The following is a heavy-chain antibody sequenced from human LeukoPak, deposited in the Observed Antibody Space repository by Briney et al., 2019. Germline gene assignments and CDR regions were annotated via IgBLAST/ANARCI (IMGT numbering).Heavy chain of an antibody. D-gene: IGHD3-3*01. CDR3: ARALEAGYYYYYMGV. V-gene: IGHV3-74*01. Sequence: GGSLRLSCAASGFTFSNYWMHWVRQAPGKGLVWVSRINSDGSSTSYADSVKGRFTISRDNAKNTLYLQMNSLRAEDTAVYYCARALEAGYYYYYMGVWGKGTTVTVSS. J-gene: IGHJ6*03. CDR2: INSDGSST. CDR1: GFTFSNYW.